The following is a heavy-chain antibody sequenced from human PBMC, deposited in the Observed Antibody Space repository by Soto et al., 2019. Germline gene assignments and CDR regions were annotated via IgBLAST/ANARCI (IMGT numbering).Heavy chain of an antibody. V-gene: IGHV3-30*18. CDR1: GFTFSSYG. CDR2: ISYDGSNK. J-gene: IGHJ6*02. D-gene: IGHD2-2*01. Sequence: QPVGSLRLSCAASGFTFSSYGMHWVRQAPGKGLEWVAVISYDGSNKYYADSVKGRFTISRDNSKNTLYLQMNSLRAEDTAVYYCAKDLEYQLSAYGMDVWGQGTTVTVSS. CDR3: AKDLEYQLSAYGMDV.